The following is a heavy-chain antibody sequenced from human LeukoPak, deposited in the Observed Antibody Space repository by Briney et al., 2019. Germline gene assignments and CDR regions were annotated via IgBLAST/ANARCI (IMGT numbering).Heavy chain of an antibody. D-gene: IGHD5-18*01. CDR2: IYSGGST. CDR1: GFTVSSNY. Sequence: GGSLRLSCAASGFTVSSNYMSWVRQAPGKGLEWVSVIYSGGSTYYADSVKGRFTISRDNAKNSLYLQMNSLRAEDTAVCYCARGRGYSYGFAYWGQGTLVTVSS. CDR3: ARGRGYSYGFAY. V-gene: IGHV3-53*01. J-gene: IGHJ4*02.